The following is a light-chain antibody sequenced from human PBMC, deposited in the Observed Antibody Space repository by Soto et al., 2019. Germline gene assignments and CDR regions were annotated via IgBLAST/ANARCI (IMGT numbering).Light chain of an antibody. CDR1: SSNIGAGYD. CDR3: QSFDSGLRDYV. J-gene: IGLJ1*01. V-gene: IGLV1-40*01. Sequence: QPVLTQPPSVSGAPGQRVTISCTGSSSNIGAGYDVHWYQQLPGTAPKLLIYRNDNRPSGVPDRFSGSKSGTSASLAITGLQAEDEADYYCQSFDSGLRDYVFGTGTKVTVL. CDR2: RND.